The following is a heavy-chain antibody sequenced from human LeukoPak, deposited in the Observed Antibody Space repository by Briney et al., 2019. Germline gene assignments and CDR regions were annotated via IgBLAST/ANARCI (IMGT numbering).Heavy chain of an antibody. D-gene: IGHD5-18*01. Sequence: GGSLRLSCTASGFTFGDYAMSWVRQAPGKGLEWVGFIRSKAYGGTTEYAASVKGRFTISRDDSKSIAYLQMNTLKTEDTAVYYCAKGYRYSDYWGQGTLVTVSS. V-gene: IGHV3-49*04. J-gene: IGHJ4*02. CDR2: IRSKAYGGTT. CDR1: GFTFGDYA. CDR3: AKGYRYSDY.